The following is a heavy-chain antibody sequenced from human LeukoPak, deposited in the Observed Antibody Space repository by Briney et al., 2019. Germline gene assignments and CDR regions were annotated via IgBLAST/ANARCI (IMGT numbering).Heavy chain of an antibody. CDR2: INHSGST. V-gene: IGHV4-34*01. CDR3: ARGGGSGWYHYYYGMDV. D-gene: IGHD6-19*01. Sequence: SETLSLTCAVYGGSFSGYYWSWIRQPPGKGLEWMGEINHSGSTNYNPSLKSRVTISVDTSKNQLSLKLSSVTAADTAVYYCARGGGSGWYHYYYGMDVWGKGTTVTVSS. J-gene: IGHJ6*04. CDR1: GGSFSGYY.